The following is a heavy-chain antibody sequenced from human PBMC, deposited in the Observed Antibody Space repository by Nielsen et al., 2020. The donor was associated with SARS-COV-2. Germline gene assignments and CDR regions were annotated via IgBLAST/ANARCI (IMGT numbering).Heavy chain of an antibody. D-gene: IGHD3-9*01. Sequence: WIRQPPGKGLEWVSAISGSGGSTYYADSVKGRFTISRDNAKNSLYLQMNSLRAVDTAVYYCASHVLRYFDWLPSDSSGDAFDIWGQGTMVTVSS. V-gene: IGHV3-21*01. CDR3: ASHVLRYFDWLPSDSSGDAFDI. J-gene: IGHJ3*02. CDR2: ISGSGGST.